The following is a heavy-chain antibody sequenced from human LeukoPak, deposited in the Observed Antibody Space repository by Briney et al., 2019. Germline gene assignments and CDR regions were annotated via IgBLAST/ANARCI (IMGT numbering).Heavy chain of an antibody. Sequence: GGSLRLSCAASGFTFSSYAMNWVRQAPGKGLEWVSVISGSGGTTYYADSVKGRFTISRDNSKNTLYLQMNSLRAEDTAVYYCARDGLLGYFDYWGQGTLVTVSS. CDR2: ISGSGGTT. D-gene: IGHD2-15*01. V-gene: IGHV3-23*01. J-gene: IGHJ4*02. CDR3: ARDGLLGYFDY. CDR1: GFTFSSYA.